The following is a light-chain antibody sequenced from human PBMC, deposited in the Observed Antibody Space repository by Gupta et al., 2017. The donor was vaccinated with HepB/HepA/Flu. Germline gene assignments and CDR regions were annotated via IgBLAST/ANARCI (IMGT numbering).Light chain of an antibody. CDR2: NNN. CDR1: NSNVGSHA. Sequence: QSVLTQPPSASGTPGQRVTISCSGSNSNVGSHAVNWYQQVQGTAPKWLIENNNERPSGVPDRFAESKAGTSGYPATRDLRSEDEADDDGENWDSSVNGPVFGGGTKLTVL. V-gene: IGLV1-44*01. J-gene: IGLJ3*02. CDR3: ENWDSSVNGPV.